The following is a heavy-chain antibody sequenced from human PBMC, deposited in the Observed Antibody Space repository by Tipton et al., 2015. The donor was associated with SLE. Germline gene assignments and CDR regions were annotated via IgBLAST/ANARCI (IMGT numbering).Heavy chain of an antibody. CDR3: ASGGNYDSGTYFGGWFDP. Sequence: LRLSCTVSGGSISNHYLSWIRQSPGKGLEWIGYIYTSGNTHYNPSLKSRVPISVDSYKNQFSLTLTSVTAAYTTAYYCASGGNYDSGTYFGGWFDPWGQGTLVTVSS. J-gene: IGHJ5*02. V-gene: IGHV4-4*08. CDR2: IYTSGNT. D-gene: IGHD3-10*01. CDR1: GGSISNHY.